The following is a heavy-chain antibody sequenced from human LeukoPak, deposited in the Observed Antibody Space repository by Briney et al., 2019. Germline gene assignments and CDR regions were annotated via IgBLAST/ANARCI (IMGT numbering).Heavy chain of an antibody. Sequence: GASVKVSCKASGYTFTGYYMHWVRQAPGQGLEWMGWINPNSGDTNYAQKFQGRVTMTRDTSISTAYMELSRLRSDDTAVYYCARAGMTTYYYYYYMDVWGKGTTVTVSS. D-gene: IGHD4-11*01. CDR1: GYTFTGYY. CDR2: INPNSGDT. CDR3: ARAGMTTYYYYYYMDV. V-gene: IGHV1-2*02. J-gene: IGHJ6*03.